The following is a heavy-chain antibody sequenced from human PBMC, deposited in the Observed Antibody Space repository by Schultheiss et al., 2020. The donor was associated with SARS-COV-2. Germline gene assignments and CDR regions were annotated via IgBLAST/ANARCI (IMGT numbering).Heavy chain of an antibody. V-gene: IGHV4-34*01. D-gene: IGHD4-17*01. J-gene: IGHJ4*02. CDR2: INHSGST. Sequence: SQTLSLTCAVYGGSFSGYYWSWIRQPPGKGLEWIGEINHSGSTNYNPSLKSRVTISVDTSKNQFSLKLSSVTAADTAVYYCARVPDYGDYGRNFDYWGQGTLVTVSS. CDR3: ARVPDYGDYGRNFDY. CDR1: GGSFSGYY.